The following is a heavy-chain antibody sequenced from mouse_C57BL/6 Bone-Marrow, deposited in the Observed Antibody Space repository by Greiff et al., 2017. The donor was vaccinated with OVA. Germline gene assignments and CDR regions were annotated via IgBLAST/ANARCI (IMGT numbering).Heavy chain of an antibody. CDR1: GFTFSDYG. CDR3: ARQDYDYGYAMDY. J-gene: IGHJ4*01. V-gene: IGHV5-15*01. CDR2: ISNLAYSI. D-gene: IGHD2-4*01. Sequence: EVKVVESGGGLVQPGGSLKLSCAASGFTFSDYGMAWVRQAPRKGPAWVAFISNLAYSIYYADTVTGRFTISRENAKNTLYLEMSSLRSEDTAMYYCARQDYDYGYAMDYWGQGTSVTVSS.